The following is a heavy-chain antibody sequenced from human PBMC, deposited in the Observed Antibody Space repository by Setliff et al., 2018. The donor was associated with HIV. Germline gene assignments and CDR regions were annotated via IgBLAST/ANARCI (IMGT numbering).Heavy chain of an antibody. V-gene: IGHV4-34*01. Sequence: SETLSLTCAVFVGSFTDYDWIWIRQPPGKGLEWIGGINPSGSTNDSPVLRSSVTISVDTSKKQFSLNLSSVTAADTAVYYCARHVGDDYDSHAVWGKGTTVTAPQ. CDR2: INPSGST. D-gene: IGHD3-22*01. CDR1: VGSFTDYD. J-gene: IGHJ6*04. CDR3: ARHVGDDYDSHAV.